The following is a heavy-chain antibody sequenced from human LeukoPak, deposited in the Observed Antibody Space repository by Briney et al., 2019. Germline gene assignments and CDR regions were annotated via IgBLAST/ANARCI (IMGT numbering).Heavy chain of an antibody. V-gene: IGHV4-59*01. Sequence: ETLSLTCTVSGDSISSSYWSWIRQPPGKGLEWIGFIYIGGYNYNPSLKSRVTMSVDTSKNQVSLKVNSVTAADTAVYFCARQPPDTASFDYWGQGTLVTVSS. CDR3: ARQPPDTASFDY. D-gene: IGHD3-22*01. J-gene: IGHJ4*02. CDR1: GDSISSSY. CDR2: IYIGGY.